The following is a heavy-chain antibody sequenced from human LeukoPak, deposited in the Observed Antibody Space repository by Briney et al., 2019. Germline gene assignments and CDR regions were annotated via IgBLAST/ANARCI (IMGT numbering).Heavy chain of an antibody. CDR2: MNPNSGNT. CDR1: GYTFNNYD. CDR3: ARWRRREGNYGSGERFWFDP. V-gene: IGHV1-8*02. D-gene: IGHD3-10*01. J-gene: IGHJ5*02. Sequence: ASVKVSCKASGYTFNNYDINWVRQATGQGLEWMGWMNPNSGNTGYAQKFQGRVTMTRDTSISTAYMELSRLRSDDTAVYYCARWRRREGNYGSGERFWFDPWGQGTLVTVSS.